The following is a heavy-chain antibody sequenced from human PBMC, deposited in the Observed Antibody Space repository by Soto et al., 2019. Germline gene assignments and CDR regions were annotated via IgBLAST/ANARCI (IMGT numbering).Heavy chain of an antibody. D-gene: IGHD1-1*01. CDR2: IKSKTDGGTT. J-gene: IGHJ4*02. CDR1: GFTFSDAW. CDR3: TPGMGYNPGFDY. Sequence: EVQLVESGGGLLRPGGSLRLSCAASGFTFSDAWINWVRQAPGKGLEWVGRIKSKTDGGTTDYDAPVKGRFTISREDSKNTLYLQMNSLKTEDTAVYYCTPGMGYNPGFDYWGQGTLVTVSS. V-gene: IGHV3-15*07.